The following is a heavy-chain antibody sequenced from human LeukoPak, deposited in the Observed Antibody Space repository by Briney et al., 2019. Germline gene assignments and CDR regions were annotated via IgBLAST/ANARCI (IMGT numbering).Heavy chain of an antibody. J-gene: IGHJ3*02. CDR2: ISSSSSYI. CDR1: GFTFSSNT. V-gene: IGHV3-21*01. CDR3: ARGSRDCANGVCYAFDI. Sequence: GGSLRPSCAASGFTFSSNTMNWVRQAPGKGLEWVSSISSSSSYIYHADSVKGRFTISRDNAKKSLYLQMNSLRAEDTAVYYCARGSRDCANGVCYAFDIWGQGTVVIVSS. D-gene: IGHD2-8*01.